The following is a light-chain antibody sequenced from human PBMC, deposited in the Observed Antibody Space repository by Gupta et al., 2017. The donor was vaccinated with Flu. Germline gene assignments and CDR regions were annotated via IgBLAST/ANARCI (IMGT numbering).Light chain of an antibody. CDR2: AAS. CDR3: QRDT. CDR1: QAISNY. J-gene: IGKJ5*01. V-gene: IGKV1-9*01. Sequence: QLTQSPSFLSASVGDRVTITCRASQAISNYVAGYQQKPGKAPKLLIYAASILQSGVPSRFGGSGSGTEFTLTINSLQPEDFATYYCQRDTFGQGTRLEIK.